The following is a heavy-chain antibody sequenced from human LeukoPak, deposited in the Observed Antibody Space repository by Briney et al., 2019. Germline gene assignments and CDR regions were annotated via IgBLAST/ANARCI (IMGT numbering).Heavy chain of an antibody. Sequence: SQTLSLTCAISGDSVSSNSVAWNWIRQSPSRGLEWLGRTYYRSKWYNDYAVSVKSRITINPDTSKNQFSLQLNSVTPEDTAVYYCARGRYSSGWPVGFDPWGQGTLVTVSS. V-gene: IGHV6-1*01. CDR1: GDSVSSNSVA. J-gene: IGHJ5*02. D-gene: IGHD6-19*01. CDR2: TYYRSKWYN. CDR3: ARGRYSSGWPVGFDP.